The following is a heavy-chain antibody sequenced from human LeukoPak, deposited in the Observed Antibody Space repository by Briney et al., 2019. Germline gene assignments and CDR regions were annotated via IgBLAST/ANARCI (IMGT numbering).Heavy chain of an antibody. CDR3: ARGLRGYYSDY. V-gene: IGHV4-59*01. D-gene: IGHD3-22*01. Sequence: NPSETLSLTCTVSGGSISSYYWSWIRQPPGKGLEWLGYIYYSGSTKYNPSLKSRVTISVDTSKNQFSLNLSSVTAADTAVYYCARGLRGYYSDYWGQGTLVTVSS. CDR1: GGSISSYY. J-gene: IGHJ4*02. CDR2: IYYSGST.